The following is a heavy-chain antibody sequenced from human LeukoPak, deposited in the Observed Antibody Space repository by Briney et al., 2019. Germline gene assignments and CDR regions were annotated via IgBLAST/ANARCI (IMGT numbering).Heavy chain of an antibody. J-gene: IGHJ6*04. CDR3: AELGITMIGGV. D-gene: IGHD3-10*02. Sequence: GGCLRLSCAASGFTFSSYEMSWVRQAPGKGLEWVSYISSSGSTIYYADSVKGRFTISRDNAKNSLYLQMNSLRAEDTAVYYCAELGITMIGGVWGKGTTVTISS. V-gene: IGHV3-48*03. CDR2: ISSSGSTI. CDR1: GFTFSSYE.